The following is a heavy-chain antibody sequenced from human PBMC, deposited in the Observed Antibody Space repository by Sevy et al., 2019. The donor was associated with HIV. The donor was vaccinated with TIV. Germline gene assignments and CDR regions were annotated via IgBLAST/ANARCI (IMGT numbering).Heavy chain of an antibody. CDR2: IKRKTDGGTR. V-gene: IGHV3-15*01. Sequence: GGSLRLSCAASGFTFSNAWMSWVRQAPGKGLEWVGRIKRKTDGGTRDLAAPVKGRIIISRDDSGNTLYLQMNSLKIEDTGVYYCATGLGKSDFDYWGQRTLVTVSS. J-gene: IGHJ4*02. D-gene: IGHD3-9*01. CDR1: GFTFSNAW. CDR3: ATGLGKSDFDY.